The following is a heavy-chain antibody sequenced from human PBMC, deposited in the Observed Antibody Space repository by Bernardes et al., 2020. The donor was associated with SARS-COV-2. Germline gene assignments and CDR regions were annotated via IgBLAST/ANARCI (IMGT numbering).Heavy chain of an antibody. CDR2: ITFDGSND. V-gene: IGHV3-30*03. Sequence: GGSLRLSCAASRFTFSICGLRWVRQAPGKGLECVTLITFDGSNDYYADSVKGRFTISGDNSKNTLCLQTDSLRAEDTAVYYCAGAGRVANIIGYWGQGTLVTVSS. D-gene: IGHD2-21*01. CDR1: RFTFSICG. J-gene: IGHJ4*02. CDR3: AGAGRVANIIGY.